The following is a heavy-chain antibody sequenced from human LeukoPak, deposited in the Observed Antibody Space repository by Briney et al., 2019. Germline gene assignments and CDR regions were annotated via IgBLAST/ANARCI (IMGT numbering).Heavy chain of an antibody. D-gene: IGHD3-3*01. CDR2: MYYSGST. Sequence: SETLSLTCAISGGSISVTPYYWGWIRQPPGKGLEWIGSMYYSGSTYYNTALKRRITISVEKPKNQFSMKLTPVDLAVTAVYYCARASTIFLHFAYWGGGTLDTLSS. V-gene: IGHV4-39*07. CDR3: ARASTIFLHFAY. CDR1: GGSISVTPYY. J-gene: IGHJ4*02.